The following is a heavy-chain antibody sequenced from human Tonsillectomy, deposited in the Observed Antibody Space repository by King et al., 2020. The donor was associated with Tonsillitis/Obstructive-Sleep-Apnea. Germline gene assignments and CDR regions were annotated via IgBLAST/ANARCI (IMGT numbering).Heavy chain of an antibody. CDR2: ISSGGNTI. Sequence: VQLVESGGGVVQPGRSLRLSCAASGFNFAASGMHWVRQAPGKGLECVAVISSGGNTIYYADSFKGRFTISRDNSKSTLYLQMNSLRAEDTAVYFCARDWHWRSFDYWGQGILVTVST. V-gene: IGHV3-30*03. CDR1: GFNFAASG. J-gene: IGHJ4*02. D-gene: IGHD3-3*02. CDR3: ARDWHWRSFDY.